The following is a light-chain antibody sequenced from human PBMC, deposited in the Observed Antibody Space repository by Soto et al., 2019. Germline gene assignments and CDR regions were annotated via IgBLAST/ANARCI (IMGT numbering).Light chain of an antibody. J-gene: IGLJ1*01. V-gene: IGLV1-51*01. CDR3: GTWDNSLSVVYV. CDR1: GSNIGNNY. Sequence: QSVLTQPPSVSAAPGQKVTISCSGSGSNIGNNYVSWYQHLPGTAPRLLIYDNSERPSGIPERFFGSKSGTSATLGITGLQTGDEADYYCGTWDNSLSVVYVFGTGTKLTVL. CDR2: DNS.